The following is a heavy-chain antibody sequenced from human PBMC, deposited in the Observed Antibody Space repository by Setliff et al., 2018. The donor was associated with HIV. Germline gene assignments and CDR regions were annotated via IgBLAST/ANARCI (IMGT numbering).Heavy chain of an antibody. D-gene: IGHD2-15*01. Sequence: SETLSLTCTVSGGSVSNYYWSWIRQPPGKGLEWIGYIYTSGTTNYNPSLKSRVTISVDTSKNQFSLKLNSVTAADTAVYYCARGGWSGGGPLHYSYYYLDVWGQGTAVTVSS. J-gene: IGHJ6*02. CDR1: GGSVSNYY. CDR3: ARGGWSGGGPLHYSYYYLDV. V-gene: IGHV4-4*09. CDR2: IYTSGTT.